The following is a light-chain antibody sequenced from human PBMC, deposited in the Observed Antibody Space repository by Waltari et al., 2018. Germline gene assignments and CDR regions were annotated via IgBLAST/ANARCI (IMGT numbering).Light chain of an antibody. CDR1: QSLLYSNGNNY. Sequence: EIVMTQSPLSLPVTPGEPASISCRSSQSLLYSNGNNYLDWYLQKPGPSPQLLIYLGSNGASGVPDRISGSGSGTDFTLKISRVEAEDVGIYYCMQTLQTPKTFGQGTKVEIK. V-gene: IGKV2-28*01. CDR3: MQTLQTPKT. CDR2: LGS. J-gene: IGKJ1*01.